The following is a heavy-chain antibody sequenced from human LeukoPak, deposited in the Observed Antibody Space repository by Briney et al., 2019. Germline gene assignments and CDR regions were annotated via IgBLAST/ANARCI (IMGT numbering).Heavy chain of an antibody. CDR1: GFTLSSYA. CDR3: ARTSGSYNEWDY. J-gene: IGHJ4*02. V-gene: IGHV3-64*01. CDR2: ISSNGGST. Sequence: PGGSLRLSCAASGFTLSSYAMHWVRQAPGKGLEYVSAISSNGGSTYYANSVKGRFTISRDNSKNTLYLQMGSLRAEDMAVYYCARTSGSYNEWDYWGQGTLVTVPS. D-gene: IGHD1-26*01.